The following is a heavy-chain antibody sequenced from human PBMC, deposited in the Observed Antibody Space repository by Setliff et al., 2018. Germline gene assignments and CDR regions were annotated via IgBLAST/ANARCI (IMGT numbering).Heavy chain of an antibody. CDR1: GGSISSSSYY. D-gene: IGHD1-1*01. V-gene: IGHV4-39*07. CDR3: ARGSTGIYDP. Sequence: SETLSLTCTVSGGSISSSSYYWGWIRQPPGKGLEWMGTIYYTGNTYYNPSLKSRVTISVDTSKNQFSLKMTSVTAADTAIYYCARGSTGIYDPWGKGILVTVS. J-gene: IGHJ5*02. CDR2: IYYTGNT.